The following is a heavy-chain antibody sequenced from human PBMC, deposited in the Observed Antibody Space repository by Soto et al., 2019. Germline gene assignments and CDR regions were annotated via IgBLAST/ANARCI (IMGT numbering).Heavy chain of an antibody. CDR1: GYTFTSYG. CDR2: ISAYNGNT. V-gene: IGHV1-18*01. CDR3: ARNGYYYYYGMDV. J-gene: IGHJ6*02. Sequence: QVQLVQSGAEVKKPGASVKVSCKASGYTFTSYGTSWVRQAPGQGLKWMGWISAYNGNTHYAQKLQGRVTLTTDTSTSTAYMELRSLRSDDTAVYYCARNGYYYYYGMDVWGQGTTVTVSS.